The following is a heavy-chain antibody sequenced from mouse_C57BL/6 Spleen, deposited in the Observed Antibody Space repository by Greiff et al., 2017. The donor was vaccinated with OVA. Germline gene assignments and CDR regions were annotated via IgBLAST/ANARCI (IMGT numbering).Heavy chain of an antibody. D-gene: IGHD2-1*01. Sequence: EVKLVESGEGLVKPGGSLKLSCAASGFTFSSYAMSWVRQTPEKRLEWVAYISSGGDYIYYADTVKGRFTISRDNARNTLYLQMSSLKSEDTAMYYCTRVYGNYPYYFDYWGQGTTLTVSS. CDR2: ISSGGDYI. J-gene: IGHJ2*01. V-gene: IGHV5-9-1*02. CDR1: GFTFSSYA. CDR3: TRVYGNYPYYFDY.